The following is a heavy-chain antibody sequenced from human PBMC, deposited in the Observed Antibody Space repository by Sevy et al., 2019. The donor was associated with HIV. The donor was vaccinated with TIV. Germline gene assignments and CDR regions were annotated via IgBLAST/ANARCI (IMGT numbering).Heavy chain of an antibody. CDR2: INPNSGGT. CDR3: ARSYGDYGYYDYGMDV. CDR1: GYTFTGYY. J-gene: IGHJ6*02. Sequence: ASVKVSCKASGYTFTGYYMHWVRQAPGQGLEWMGWINPNSGGTNYAQKFQGRVTMTRDTSISTAYMELSRLRSDDTAVYYCARSYGDYGYYDYGMDVWGQGTTVTVSS. V-gene: IGHV1-2*02. D-gene: IGHD4-17*01.